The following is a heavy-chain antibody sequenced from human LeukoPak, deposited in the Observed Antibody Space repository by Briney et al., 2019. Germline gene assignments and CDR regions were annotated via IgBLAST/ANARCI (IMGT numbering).Heavy chain of an antibody. D-gene: IGHD5-24*01. Sequence: PGGSLRLSFAASGFTFSSYGMHWVRQAPGKGLEWVAVISYDGTNKYYADSVKGRFTISRDNSKNTLYLQMNNLRAEDTAVYYCAKDRRDGYNLYYFDYWGQGTLVTVSS. J-gene: IGHJ4*02. V-gene: IGHV3-30*18. CDR3: AKDRRDGYNLYYFDY. CDR1: GFTFSSYG. CDR2: ISYDGTNK.